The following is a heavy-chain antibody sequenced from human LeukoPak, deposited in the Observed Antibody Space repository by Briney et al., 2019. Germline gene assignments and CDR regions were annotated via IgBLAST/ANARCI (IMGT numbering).Heavy chain of an antibody. D-gene: IGHD3-22*01. V-gene: IGHV4-59*12. CDR2: IYYSGST. Sequence: SETLSLTCTVSGGSISSYYWSWIRQPPGKGLEWIGYIYYSGSTNYNPSLKSRVTISVDTSKNQISLKLSSVTAADTAVYYCARASYYYDSSGYYAPHIWGQGTLVTVSS. CDR3: ARASYYYDSSGYYAPHI. J-gene: IGHJ4*02. CDR1: GGSISSYY.